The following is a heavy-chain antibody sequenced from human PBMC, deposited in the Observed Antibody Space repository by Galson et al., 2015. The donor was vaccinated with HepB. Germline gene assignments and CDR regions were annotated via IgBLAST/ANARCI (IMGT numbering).Heavy chain of an antibody. J-gene: IGHJ4*02. CDR3: TTDSSNWYPHSDY. CDR2: IKSNTDGGTT. Sequence: SLRLSCAASGFTFSNAWMSWVRQAPGKGLEWVGRIKSNTDGGTTDYAAPVKGRFTISRDDSKNTLYLQMNSLKTEDTAVYYCTTDSSNWYPHSDYWGQGTLVTVSS. CDR1: GFTFSNAW. D-gene: IGHD6-13*01. V-gene: IGHV3-15*01.